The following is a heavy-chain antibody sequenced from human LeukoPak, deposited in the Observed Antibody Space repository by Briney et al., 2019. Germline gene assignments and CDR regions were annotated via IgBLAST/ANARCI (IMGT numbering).Heavy chain of an antibody. CDR1: GFTFSSYE. CDR3: ARVVPPTDYGSGSYFWDPYYFDY. Sequence: GGSLRLSCAASGFTFSSYEMNWVRQAPGKGLEWVSYISSSGSTIYYADSVKGRFTISRDNSKNTLYLQMNSLRAEDTAVYYCARVVPPTDYGSGSYFWDPYYFDYWGQGTLVTVSS. D-gene: IGHD3-10*01. J-gene: IGHJ4*02. V-gene: IGHV3-48*03. CDR2: ISSSGSTI.